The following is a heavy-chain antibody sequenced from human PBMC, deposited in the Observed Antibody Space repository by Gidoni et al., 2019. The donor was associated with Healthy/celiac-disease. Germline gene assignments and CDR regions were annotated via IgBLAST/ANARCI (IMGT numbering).Heavy chain of an antibody. Sequence: QVQLVQSGAEVKKPGASVKVSCKASGYTFTSYAMHWVRQAPGQRLEWMGWINAGNGNTKYSQKFQGRVTITRDTSASTAYMELSSLRSEDTAVYYCARETMIVRGWFDPWGQGTLVTVSS. V-gene: IGHV1-3*01. CDR3: ARETMIVRGWFDP. J-gene: IGHJ5*02. CDR2: INAGNGNT. D-gene: IGHD3-22*01. CDR1: GYTFTSYA.